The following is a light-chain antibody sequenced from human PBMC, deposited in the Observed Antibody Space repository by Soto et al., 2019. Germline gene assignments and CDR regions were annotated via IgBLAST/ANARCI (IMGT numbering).Light chain of an antibody. CDR2: DVS. J-gene: IGLJ1*01. CDR3: SSYTSSNNYV. CDR1: SSDVGGYNY. Sequence: QSVRTQPASVSGSPGQSITISCTGTSSDVGGYNYVSWYQQHPGKAPKLMIYDVSNRPSGVSNRFSGSKSGNTASLTISGLQAEDEADYYCSSYTSSNNYVFGTGTKVTVL. V-gene: IGLV2-14*01.